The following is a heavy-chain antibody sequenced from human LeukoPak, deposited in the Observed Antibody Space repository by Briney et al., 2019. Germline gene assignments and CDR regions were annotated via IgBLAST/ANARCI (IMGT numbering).Heavy chain of an antibody. D-gene: IGHD3-22*01. V-gene: IGHV1-2*02. J-gene: IGHJ5*02. Sequence: ASVTVSCKAYGYTFTGYYMHWVRQAPGQGLEWMGWINPKSGGKNYAHKFQGRATMTRDTSIRTAYMELSRLRSDDTAVYYCARGGDSSGYYYYSFRNWFDPWGQGTLVTVSS. CDR3: ARGGDSSGYYYYSFRNWFDP. CDR1: GYTFTGYY. CDR2: INPKSGGK.